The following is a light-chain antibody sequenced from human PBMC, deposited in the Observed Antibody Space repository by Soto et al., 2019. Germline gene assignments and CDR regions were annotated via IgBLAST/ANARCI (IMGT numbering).Light chain of an antibody. CDR3: QQRSNWPQLT. CDR2: DAS. V-gene: IGKV3-11*01. CDR1: QSVSSY. Sequence: EIVLTQSQATLSLSPRERATLSCRASQSVSSYLAWYQQKPGQAPRLLIYDASNRATGIPARFSGSGSGADFTLTISSLEPEDFAVYYCQQRSNWPQLTFGGGTKVDIK. J-gene: IGKJ4*01.